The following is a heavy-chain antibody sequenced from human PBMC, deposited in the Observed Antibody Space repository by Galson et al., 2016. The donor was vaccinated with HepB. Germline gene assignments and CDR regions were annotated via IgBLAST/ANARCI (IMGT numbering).Heavy chain of an antibody. Sequence: SETLSLTCTVSGDSISSYYWSWIRQPPGKGLEWIGYIYYRGGTNYNPSPKSRVTISVDTSKNQFSLKLSSVTAADTAVYYCARDDSGGWYGFHYGMDVWGQGTTVTVSS. CDR1: GDSISSYY. CDR2: IYYRGGT. J-gene: IGHJ6*02. V-gene: IGHV4-59*01. D-gene: IGHD6-19*01. CDR3: ARDDSGGWYGFHYGMDV.